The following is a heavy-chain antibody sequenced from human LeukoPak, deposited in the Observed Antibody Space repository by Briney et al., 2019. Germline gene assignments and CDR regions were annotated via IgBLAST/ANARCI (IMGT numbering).Heavy chain of an antibody. CDR3: ARSIGSSWTYNWFDP. V-gene: IGHV5-51*01. D-gene: IGHD6-13*01. CDR2: IYPGDSDT. CDR1: GYSFTSYW. J-gene: IGHJ5*02. Sequence: GESLKISCKGSGYSFTSYWIGWVRQMPGKGLEWMGIIYPGDSDTGYSPSFQGQVTISADKSISTAYLQWSSLKASDTAMYYCARSIGSSWTYNWFDPWGQGTLVTVSS.